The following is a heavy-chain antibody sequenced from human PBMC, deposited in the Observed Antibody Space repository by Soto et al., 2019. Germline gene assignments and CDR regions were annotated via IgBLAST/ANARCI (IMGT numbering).Heavy chain of an antibody. D-gene: IGHD6-19*01. Sequence: ASVKVSCKASGYTFISYAMHWVRQAPGQRLEWMGWINAGNGNTKYSQKFQGRVTITRDTSASTAYMELSSLRSEDTAVYYCASAPVAVAGTHYYGMGVWGQGTTVTVSS. CDR1: GYTFISYA. CDR3: ASAPVAVAGTHYYGMGV. J-gene: IGHJ6*02. V-gene: IGHV1-3*01. CDR2: INAGNGNT.